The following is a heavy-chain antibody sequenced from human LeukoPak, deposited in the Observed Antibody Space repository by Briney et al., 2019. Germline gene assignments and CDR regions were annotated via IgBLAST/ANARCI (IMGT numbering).Heavy chain of an antibody. CDR1: GGSISSYY. J-gene: IGHJ4*02. CDR3: ARKHYYDSSGSSFDY. Sequence: PSETLSLTCTVSGGSISSYYWSWLRQPPGKGLEWIGYIYYSGSTNYNPSLKSRVTISVDTSKNQFSLKLSSVTAADTAVYYCARKHYYDSSGSSFDYWGQGTLVTVSS. D-gene: IGHD3-22*01. CDR2: IYYSGST. V-gene: IGHV4-59*08.